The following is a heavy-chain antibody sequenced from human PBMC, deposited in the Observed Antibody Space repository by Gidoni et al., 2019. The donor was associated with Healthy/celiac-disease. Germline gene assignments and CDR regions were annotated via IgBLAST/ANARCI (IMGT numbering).Heavy chain of an antibody. Sequence: QVQLVQSGAEVKKPGSSVKVSCKASGGTFSSYAISWVRPAPGQGLEWMGGIIPIFGTANYAQKFQGRVTITADESTSTAYMELSSLRSEDTAVYYCARAFDFWSGYSLGKPNHYYYYGMDVWGQGTTVTVSS. J-gene: IGHJ6*02. CDR3: ARAFDFWSGYSLGKPNHYYYYGMDV. CDR1: GGTFSSYA. CDR2: IIPIFGTA. D-gene: IGHD3-3*01. V-gene: IGHV1-69*01.